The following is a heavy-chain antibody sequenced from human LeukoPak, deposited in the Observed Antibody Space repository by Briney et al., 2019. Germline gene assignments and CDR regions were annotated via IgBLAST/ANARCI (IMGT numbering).Heavy chain of an antibody. CDR1: GGSISSYY. CDR3: ARGTVAVTGYYYYYYMDV. D-gene: IGHD6-19*01. J-gene: IGHJ6*03. CDR2: IYYSGSA. V-gene: IGHV4-59*12. Sequence: SETLSLTCTVSGGSISSYYWSWIRQPPGKGLEWIGYIYYSGSANYNPSLKSRVTISVDTSKNQFSLKLSSVTAADTAVYYCARGTVAVTGYYYYYYMDVWGKGTTVTVSS.